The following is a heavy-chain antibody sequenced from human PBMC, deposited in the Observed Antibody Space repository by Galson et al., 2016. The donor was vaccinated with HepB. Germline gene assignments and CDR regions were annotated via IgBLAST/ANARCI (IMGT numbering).Heavy chain of an antibody. J-gene: IGHJ2*01. CDR1: GFTFSTYA. D-gene: IGHD3/OR15-3a*01. Sequence: SLRLSCAASGFTFSTYAMSWVRQAPGKGLEWVSAIYGSGSNTFYADSVTGRFTISRDNSKNTLYLEMSSLRAEDTAVYYCAKDRTGAGPHYWYFDLWGRGTLVTVSS. V-gene: IGHV3-23*01. CDR3: AKDRTGAGPHYWYFDL. CDR2: IYGSGSNT.